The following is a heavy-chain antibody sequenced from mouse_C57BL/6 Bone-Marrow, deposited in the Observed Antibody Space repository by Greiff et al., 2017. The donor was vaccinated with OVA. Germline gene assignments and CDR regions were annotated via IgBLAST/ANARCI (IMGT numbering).Heavy chain of an antibody. J-gene: IGHJ2*01. D-gene: IGHD1-1*02. CDR2: INPGSGGT. V-gene: IGHV1-54*01. Sequence: VQLQQSGAELVRPGASVKVSCKASGYAFTNYLMDWVKQRPGQGLEWIGVINPGSGGTTYNEKFKGKATLTADKSSSTAYMQLSSLTSEDSAVYYCTRQGEGGGAYWGQGTTLTVST. CDR3: TRQGEGGGAY. CDR1: GYAFTNYL.